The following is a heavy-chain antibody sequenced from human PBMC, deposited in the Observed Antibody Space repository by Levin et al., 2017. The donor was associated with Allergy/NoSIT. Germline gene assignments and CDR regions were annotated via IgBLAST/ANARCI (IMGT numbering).Heavy chain of an antibody. CDR1: GVAFSSYS. CDR2: ISSSSSSI. Sequence: GESLKISCVASGVAFSSYSMNWVRQAPGKGLEWISYISSSSSSIDYADSVKGRFTISSDNAKNSLFLQMNSLRDEDTAVYFCAGMKRNIRQAFGIWGQGTMVTFSS. V-gene: IGHV3-48*02. CDR3: AGMKRNIRQAFGI. D-gene: IGHD2/OR15-2a*01. J-gene: IGHJ3*02.